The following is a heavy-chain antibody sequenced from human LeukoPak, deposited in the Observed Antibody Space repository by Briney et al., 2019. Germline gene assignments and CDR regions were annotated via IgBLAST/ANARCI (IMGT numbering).Heavy chain of an antibody. J-gene: IGHJ4*02. CDR2: ISGSGADT. CDR3: VRDLIVVVNLPFDY. V-gene: IGHV3-11*06. D-gene: IGHD3-22*01. CDR1: GFTFSDYY. Sequence: PGGSLRLSCAASGFTFSDYYMSWIRQAPGQGLEWVSYISGSGADTNYADSVKGRLTISRDNAKNSLYLQMNSLRAEDTAVYYCVRDLIVVVNLPFDYWGQGTLVTVSS.